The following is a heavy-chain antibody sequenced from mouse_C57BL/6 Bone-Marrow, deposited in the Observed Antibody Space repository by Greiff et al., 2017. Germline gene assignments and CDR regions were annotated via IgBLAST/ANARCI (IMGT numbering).Heavy chain of an antibody. CDR2: IDPENGDT. D-gene: IGHD1-1*01. CDR1: GFNIKDDY. V-gene: IGHV14-4*01. CDR3: TTGYYGSSFLAY. J-gene: IGHJ3*01. Sequence: EVQLQQSGAELVRPGASVKLSCTASGFNIKDDYMHWVKQRHEQGLEWIGWIDPENGDTEDASKFQGKAPITADTSYNTAYLQSSSLTSEDTSVYYCTTGYYGSSFLAYWGQGTLVTVSA.